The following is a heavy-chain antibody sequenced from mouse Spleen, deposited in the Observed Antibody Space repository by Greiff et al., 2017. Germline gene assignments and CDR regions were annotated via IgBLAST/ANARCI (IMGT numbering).Heavy chain of an antibody. CDR2: ISYSGST. V-gene: IGHV3-2*02. J-gene: IGHJ4*01. CDR3: ARGGLDAMDY. CDR1: GYSITSDYA. D-gene: IGHD2-13*01. Sequence: EVKLVESGPGLVKPSQSLSLTCTVTGYSITSDYAWNWIRQFPGNKLEWMGYISYSGSTSYNPSLKSRISITRDTSKNQFFLQLNSVTTEDTATYYCARGGLDAMDYWGQGTSVTVSS.